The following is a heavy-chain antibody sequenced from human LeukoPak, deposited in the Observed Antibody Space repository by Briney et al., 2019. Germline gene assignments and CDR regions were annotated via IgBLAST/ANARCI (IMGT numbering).Heavy chain of an antibody. J-gene: IGHJ4*02. CDR3: ARRNKWGFDY. CDR2: IYYSGST. Sequence: SETLSLTCTVSGGSISSSSYYWGWIRQPPGKGLEWIGSIYYSGSTYYNPSLKSRVTISVDTSKNQFSLKLSSVTAADTAVYYCARRNKWGFDYWGQGTLVTVSS. V-gene: IGHV4-39*07. CDR1: GGSISSSSYY. D-gene: IGHD7-27*01.